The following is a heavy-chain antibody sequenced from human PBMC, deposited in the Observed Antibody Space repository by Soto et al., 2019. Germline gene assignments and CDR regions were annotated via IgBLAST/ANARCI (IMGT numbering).Heavy chain of an antibody. CDR3: ARDTMGCSGGSCFVYYYYMDV. J-gene: IGHJ6*03. CDR2: IFYTGTT. V-gene: IGHV4-39*02. D-gene: IGHD2-15*01. CDR1: GGPTSNSNYN. Sequence: PSATLSLTCSVSGGPTSNSNYNWGWIRQPPGKGLEWIGNIFYTGTTYYSPSLKSRVTMSVDTSKNHFSLKLSSVTAADTAVYYCARDTMGCSGGSCFVYYYYMDVWGKGTTVTVSS.